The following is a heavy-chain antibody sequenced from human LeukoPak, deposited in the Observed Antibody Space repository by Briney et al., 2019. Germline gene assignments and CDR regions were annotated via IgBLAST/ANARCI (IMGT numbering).Heavy chain of an antibody. V-gene: IGHV5-51*01. D-gene: IGHD3-16*02. CDR2: IYPGDSDT. CDR1: GYSFSRYW. CDR3: AAGANDNIWGSYHFGSS. J-gene: IGHJ4*02. Sequence: GEALKISCKGSGYSFSRYWIAWGRQVPGKGLEGMGIIYPGDSDTRYSPAFQGQVTISADKSITTAYLQWSSLRASGTAMYYCAAGANDNIWGSYHFGSSWGQGTLVTVSS.